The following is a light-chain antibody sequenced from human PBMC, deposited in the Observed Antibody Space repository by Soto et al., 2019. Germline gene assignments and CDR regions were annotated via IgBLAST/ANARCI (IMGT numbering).Light chain of an antibody. CDR2: AAS. Sequence: DIPMTQSPSSLSASVGDRVTITCRASQSIRFSLNWYQQKAGKAPEALIYAASSLQSGVPSRFSGSGSGTDFTLTISSLQPEDFATYYCQQSYRTPLTFGGGTKVEIK. V-gene: IGKV1-39*01. CDR3: QQSYRTPLT. J-gene: IGKJ4*01. CDR1: QSIRFS.